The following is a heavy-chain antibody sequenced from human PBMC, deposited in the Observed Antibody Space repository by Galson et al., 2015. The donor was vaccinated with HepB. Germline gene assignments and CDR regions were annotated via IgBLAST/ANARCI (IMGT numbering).Heavy chain of an antibody. J-gene: IGHJ4*02. Sequence: SLRLSCAASGFTFSDYYMSWIRQAPGKGLEWVSYISSSSSYTNYADSVKGRFTISRDNAKNSLYLQMNSLRAEDTAVYYCARDLFWFGESPGGYWGQGTLVTVSS. D-gene: IGHD3-10*01. CDR1: GFTFSDYY. V-gene: IGHV3-11*06. CDR3: ARDLFWFGESPGGY. CDR2: ISSSSSYT.